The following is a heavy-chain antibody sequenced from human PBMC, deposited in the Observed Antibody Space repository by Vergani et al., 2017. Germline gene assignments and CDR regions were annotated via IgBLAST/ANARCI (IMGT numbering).Heavy chain of an antibody. CDR3: AKVGRSEVAGTFGAFDI. CDR1: GFTFIMHA. CDR2: LSASDRRT. Sequence: EVQLLESGGDLVQPGGSLRLSCAASGFTFIMHAMSWVRQAPGKGLEWVSTLSASDRRTHYADSVKGRFTISRDISKNTLYLQMNSLRAEDTAVYYCAKVGRSEVAGTFGAFDIWGQGTMVTVSS. V-gene: IGHV3-23*01. D-gene: IGHD6-19*01. J-gene: IGHJ3*02.